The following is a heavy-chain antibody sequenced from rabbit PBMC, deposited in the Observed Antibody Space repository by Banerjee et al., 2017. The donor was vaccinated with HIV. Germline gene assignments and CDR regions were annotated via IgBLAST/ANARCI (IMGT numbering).Heavy chain of an antibody. CDR3: ARDRDATVPGYGYDL. CDR1: GFSFSSYYY. CDR2: IGMGSGNT. J-gene: IGHJ4*01. Sequence: QSLEESGGDLVKPGASLTLTCTASGFSFSSYYYMYWVRRAPGKGLEWIACIGMGSGNTYYASWAKGRFTISKTSSTTVTLQMTSLTAADTATYFCARDRDATVPGYGYDLWGPGTLVTVS. D-gene: IGHD6-1*01. V-gene: IGHV1S40*01.